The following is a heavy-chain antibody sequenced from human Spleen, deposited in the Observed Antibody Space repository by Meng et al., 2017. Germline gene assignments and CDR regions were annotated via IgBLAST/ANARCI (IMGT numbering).Heavy chain of an antibody. CDR3: ARGPTTMAHDFDY. CDR2: INHSGST. CDR1: GGSFSDYH. Sequence: QGQSQEGGAGLVQHSETRSPTCVVSGGSFSDYHWSWIRQSPGKGLEWIGEINHSGSTNYNPSLESRATISVDTSQNNLSLKLSSVTAADSAVYYCARGPTTMAHDFDYWGQGTLVTVSS. J-gene: IGHJ4*02. V-gene: IGHV4-34*01. D-gene: IGHD5-24*01.